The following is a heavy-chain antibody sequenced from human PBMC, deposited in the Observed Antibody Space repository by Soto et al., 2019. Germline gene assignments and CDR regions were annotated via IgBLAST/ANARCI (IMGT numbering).Heavy chain of an antibody. V-gene: IGHV3-48*01. Sequence: LRLSCAASGFTFSSYSMNWVRQAPGKGLEWVSYISSSSSTIYYADSVKGRFTISRDNAKNSLYLQMNSLRAEDTALYYCAKSMGGTANGMDVWGQGTTVTVSS. CDR3: AKSMGGTANGMDV. CDR2: ISSSSSTI. D-gene: IGHD2-15*01. CDR1: GFTFSSYS. J-gene: IGHJ6*02.